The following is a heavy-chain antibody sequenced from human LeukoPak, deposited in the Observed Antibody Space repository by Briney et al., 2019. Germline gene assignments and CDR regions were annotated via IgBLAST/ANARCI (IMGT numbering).Heavy chain of an antibody. CDR1: GGSIGTYY. Sequence: AETLSLTCTVSGGSIGTYYWSWIRQPPGKGLEWIGYVYYFARTDYNPSLERRATISVDASKNQFSLKVRSVTAQDTAVYYCAKLGSPRAYWGQGILVTVSS. D-gene: IGHD1-26*01. CDR3: AKLGSPRAY. CDR2: VYYFART. V-gene: IGHV4-59*01. J-gene: IGHJ4*02.